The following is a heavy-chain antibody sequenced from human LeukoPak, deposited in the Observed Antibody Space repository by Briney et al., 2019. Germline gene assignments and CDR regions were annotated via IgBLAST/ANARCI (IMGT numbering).Heavy chain of an antibody. Sequence: GGSLRLSCAASGFTFSVYAMHWVRQAPGKGLEWVAVISYDGSNKYYADSVKGRFTISRDNSENTLYLQMNSLRAEDTAVYYCARGVGYSYGEIDYWGQGTLVTVSS. D-gene: IGHD5-18*01. CDR1: GFTFSVYA. CDR3: ARGVGYSYGEIDY. V-gene: IGHV3-30*04. J-gene: IGHJ4*02. CDR2: ISYDGSNK.